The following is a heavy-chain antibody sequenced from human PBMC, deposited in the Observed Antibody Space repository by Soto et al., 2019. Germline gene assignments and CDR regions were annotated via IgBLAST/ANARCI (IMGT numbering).Heavy chain of an antibody. CDR1: GFTVSVNY. J-gene: IGHJ6*02. CDR3: ARDSSRRYAWGMDA. V-gene: IGHV3-53*01. CDR2: IYTGDTT. Sequence: PGGSLRLSCVVSGFTVSVNYMSWVRQAPGKGLEWVSVIYTGDTTYYADSVKGRFAISRDSSMNTLYLQMNSLRVEDTAVYFCARDSSRRYAWGMDAWGRGTAVTVSS. D-gene: IGHD2-2*01.